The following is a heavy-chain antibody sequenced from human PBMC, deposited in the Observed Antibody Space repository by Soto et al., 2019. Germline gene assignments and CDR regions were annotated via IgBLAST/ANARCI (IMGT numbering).Heavy chain of an antibody. CDR3: ARDQTTGDWFDA. CDR2: INGDGSDT. CDR1: GFTFRSYW. D-gene: IGHD4-17*01. J-gene: IGHJ5*02. Sequence: PGESLKISCAASGFTFRSYWMHWVRQAPGKGLVWVSRINGDGSDTKYADSVKGRFTISRDNARNTVYLQMNSLRADDTAVYYCARDQTTGDWFDAWGQGALVTVSS. V-gene: IGHV3-74*03.